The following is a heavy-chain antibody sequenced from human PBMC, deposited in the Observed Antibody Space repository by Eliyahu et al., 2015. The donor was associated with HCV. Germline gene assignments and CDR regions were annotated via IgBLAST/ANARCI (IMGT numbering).Heavy chain of an antibody. D-gene: IGHD3-9*01. J-gene: IGHJ3*02. Sequence: EVQLVQSGAEVKKPGESLKISCKGSGYSFTSXWIGWVXQMPGKGLEWMGIIYPGDSDTRYSPSFQGQVTISADKSISTAYLQWSSLKASDTAMYYCARSMYYDILTGYDAFDIWSQGTMVTVSS. CDR3: ARSMYYDILTGYDAFDI. CDR2: IYPGDSDT. CDR1: GYSFTSXW. V-gene: IGHV5-51*01.